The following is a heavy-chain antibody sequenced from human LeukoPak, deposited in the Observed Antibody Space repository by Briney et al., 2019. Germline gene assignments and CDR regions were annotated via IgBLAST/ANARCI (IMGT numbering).Heavy chain of an antibody. Sequence: SETLSLTCTVSGGSISSTSYYWGWIRQPPGKGLEWIGTIYYSGSTYYNPSLKSRVAISVDTPKNQFSLKLSSVTAADTAEYYCARSQQGIWGQGTLVTVSS. V-gene: IGHV4-39*07. CDR3: ARSQQGI. CDR1: GGSISSTSYY. CDR2: IYYSGST. J-gene: IGHJ4*02. D-gene: IGHD6-13*01.